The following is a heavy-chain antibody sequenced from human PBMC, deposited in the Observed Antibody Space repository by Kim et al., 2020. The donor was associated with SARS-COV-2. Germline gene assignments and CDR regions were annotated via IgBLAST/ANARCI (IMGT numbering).Heavy chain of an antibody. Sequence: ASVKVSCKTSGYTFTTRYLHWVRQAPGHGLEWMGRINPDSGFTDYAQRFQGRVTMTRDKSISTVYMELSGLKSDHTVVYYCARGNTETIDYWGQGTLVTVSS. J-gene: IGHJ4*02. CDR1: GYTFTTRY. CDR2: INPDSGFT. CDR3: ARGNTETIDY. V-gene: IGHV1-2*05.